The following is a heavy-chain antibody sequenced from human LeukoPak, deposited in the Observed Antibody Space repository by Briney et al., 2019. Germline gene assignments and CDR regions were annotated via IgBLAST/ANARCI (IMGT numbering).Heavy chain of an antibody. CDR2: INPNSGGT. V-gene: IGHV1-2*02. CDR3: ARSSGVGGRYYFDY. Sequence: GASVKVSCKASGYTFTGYYIHWVRQAPRQGLEWMGWINPNSGGTNYAQKFQGRVTMTRDTYISTAYMELSRLRSDDTAVYYCARSSGVGGRYYFDYWGQGTLVTVSS. J-gene: IGHJ4*02. CDR1: GYTFTGYY. D-gene: IGHD3-16*01.